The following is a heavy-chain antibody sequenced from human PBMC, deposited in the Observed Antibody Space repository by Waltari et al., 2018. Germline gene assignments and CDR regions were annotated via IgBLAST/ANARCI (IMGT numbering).Heavy chain of an antibody. Sequence: EEQLLESGGGLVQPGASLRLACVACGFTFRDYDMTWVRQAPGKGLEWVSAIGGLSAATYSADSVKGRFTISRDNSKNTLYLQMNGVRVEDTAVYYCAKGWGRDHFDVWGQGTSVTVSS. V-gene: IGHV3-23*01. CDR1: GFTFRDYD. J-gene: IGHJ3*01. CDR2: IGGLSAAT. D-gene: IGHD2-8*02. CDR3: AKGWGRDHFDV.